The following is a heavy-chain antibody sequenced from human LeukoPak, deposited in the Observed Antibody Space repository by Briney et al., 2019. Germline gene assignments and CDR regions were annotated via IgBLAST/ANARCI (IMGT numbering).Heavy chain of an antibody. V-gene: IGHV1-2*06. D-gene: IGHD6-13*01. Sequence: ASVKVSCXASGYTFTGYYMHWVRQAPGQGLEWMGRINPNSGGTNYAQKFLGRVTMTRDTSISTAYMELSRLRSDDTAVYYCARDRIAAAGNWFDPWGQGTLVTVSS. CDR3: ARDRIAAAGNWFDP. CDR2: INPNSGGT. CDR1: GYTFTGYY. J-gene: IGHJ5*02.